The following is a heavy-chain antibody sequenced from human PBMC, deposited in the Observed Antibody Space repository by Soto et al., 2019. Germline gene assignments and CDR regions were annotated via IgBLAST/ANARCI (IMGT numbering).Heavy chain of an antibody. J-gene: IGHJ4*02. CDR1: GFTFSSYA. V-gene: IGHV3-23*01. D-gene: IGHD2-15*01. Sequence: EVQLLESGGGLVQPGGSLRLSCAASGFTFSSYAMSWVRQAPGKGLEWVSAISGSGGSTYYEDSVKGRFTISRDNSKNTLYLQMNSLRAEDTAVYYCAKDYVPSVVVVAATLGYWDQGTLVTVSS. CDR3: AKDYVPSVVVVAATLGY. CDR2: ISGSGGST.